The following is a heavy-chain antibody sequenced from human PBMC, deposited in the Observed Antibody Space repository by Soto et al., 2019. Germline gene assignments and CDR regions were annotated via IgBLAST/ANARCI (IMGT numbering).Heavy chain of an antibody. CDR2: IYYSGST. CDR3: ARHRHIAAAGY. CDR1: GGSISSSSYY. D-gene: IGHD6-13*01. V-gene: IGHV4-39*01. Sequence: PSETLSLTCTVSGGSISSSSYYWGWIRQPPGKGLEWIGSIYYSGSTYYNPSLKSRVTISVDTSKNQFSLKLSSVTAADTAVYYCARHRHIAAAGYWGQGTPVTVSS. J-gene: IGHJ4*02.